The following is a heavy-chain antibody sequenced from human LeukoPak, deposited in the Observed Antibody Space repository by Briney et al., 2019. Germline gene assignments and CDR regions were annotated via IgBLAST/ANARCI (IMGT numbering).Heavy chain of an antibody. CDR2: ISGRGDNT. CDR3: AKRPRWLQFHY. CDR1: GFTFSSYA. D-gene: IGHD5-24*01. Sequence: GGSLRLSCAASGFTFSSYAMSWVRQAPGKGLEWVSGISGRGDNTSYADSVKGRFTISRDNSKNTLYPQMNSLRAEDTAVYYCAKRPRWLQFHYWGQGTLVTVSS. J-gene: IGHJ4*02. V-gene: IGHV3-23*01.